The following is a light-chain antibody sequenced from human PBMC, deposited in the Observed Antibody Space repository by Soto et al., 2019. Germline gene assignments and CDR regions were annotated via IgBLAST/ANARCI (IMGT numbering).Light chain of an antibody. CDR2: DAS. V-gene: IGKV1-5*01. Sequence: DIQMTQSPSTIFASVGDRVTITCRASQISKIWSAGYQQKAGKAPKLLIYDASTLESGVPSRFSGSGSRTEFTLTISSLQPDDFATYYCQEYNSWRGEWTFGQGTKVEIK. J-gene: IGKJ1*01. CDR3: QEYNSWRGEWT. CDR1: QISKIW.